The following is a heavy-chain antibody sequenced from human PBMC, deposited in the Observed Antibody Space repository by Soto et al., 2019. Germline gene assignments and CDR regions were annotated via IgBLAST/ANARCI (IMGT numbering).Heavy chain of an antibody. J-gene: IGHJ4*02. Sequence: GGSLRLSCAASEFTFSTYAMSWVRQAPGKGLEWVSAISGSGSNTCYADSVKGRFTISRDDSKSTLYLQMNSLRAEDTAVYYCARDPSHSYYTLFYYFDYWGQGTLVTVSS. CDR2: ISGSGSNT. CDR1: EFTFSTYA. CDR3: ARDPSHSYYTLFYYFDY. V-gene: IGHV3-23*01. D-gene: IGHD1-26*01.